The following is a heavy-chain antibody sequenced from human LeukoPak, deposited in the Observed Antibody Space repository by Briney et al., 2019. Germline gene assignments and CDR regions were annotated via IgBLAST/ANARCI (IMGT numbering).Heavy chain of an antibody. Sequence: QSGGPLRLSCAASGLILSTFAMECVRGARGEGGEGVAVITYDGSDKYYADSVKGRFSISRDNSKNTLYLQMNSLRAEDTAVYYCARDSGFLPYNWFDTWGQGTLVTVSS. CDR3: ARDSGFLPYNWFDT. V-gene: IGHV3-30-3*01. J-gene: IGHJ5*02. D-gene: IGHD2-15*01. CDR1: GLILSTFA. CDR2: ITYDGSDK.